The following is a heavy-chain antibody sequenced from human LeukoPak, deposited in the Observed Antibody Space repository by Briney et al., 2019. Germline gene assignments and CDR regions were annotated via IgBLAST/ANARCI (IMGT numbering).Heavy chain of an antibody. D-gene: IGHD6-19*01. CDR2: ISPNTGAT. V-gene: IGHV1-2*02. CDR3: ARNRVGSGWRRPFPFEF. J-gene: IGHJ4*02. Sequence: ASVKDSCKPSGYTFTGYYLHCVRPAPGQALEWMGWISPNTGATVYAQNFQGRVTMSRDTSISTAYMDLSRLRSDDTAVCYCARNRVGSGWRRPFPFEFWGQGTLVTVSS. CDR1: GYTFTGYY.